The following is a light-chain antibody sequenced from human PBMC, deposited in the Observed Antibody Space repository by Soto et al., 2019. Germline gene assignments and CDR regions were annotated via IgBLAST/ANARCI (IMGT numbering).Light chain of an antibody. CDR1: QSVDSKY. V-gene: IGKV3-20*01. J-gene: IGKJ2*01. CDR3: QQYGSSGYT. CDR2: GAS. Sequence: ETVLTQSPGTLSLSPGDRATLSCRASQSVDSKYLAWYQQIPGQAPRLLIYGASNRATGIPDRFSGSGSGTDFTLTISRLEPEDVAVYYCQQYGSSGYTFGQGTKVEIK.